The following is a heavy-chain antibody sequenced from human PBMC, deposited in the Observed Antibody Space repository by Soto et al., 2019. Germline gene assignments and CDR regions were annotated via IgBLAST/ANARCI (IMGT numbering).Heavy chain of an antibody. Sequence: QVQLVESGGGVVQPGRSLRLSCAASGFTFSSYAMHWVRQAPGKGLEWVAVISYDGSNKYYADSVKGRFTISRDNSKNTLYLQMNSLRAEDTALYYCARDVGGGRRYGDVDYWGQGTLVTVSS. D-gene: IGHD4-17*01. CDR3: ARDVGGGRRYGDVDY. CDR1: GFTFSSYA. CDR2: ISYDGSNK. V-gene: IGHV3-30-3*01. J-gene: IGHJ4*02.